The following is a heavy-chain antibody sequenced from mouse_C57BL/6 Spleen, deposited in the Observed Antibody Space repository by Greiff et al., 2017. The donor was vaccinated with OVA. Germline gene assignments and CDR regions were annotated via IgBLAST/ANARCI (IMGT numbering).Heavy chain of an antibody. CDR3: ARDRVYDGYSWFAY. D-gene: IGHD2-3*01. CDR1: GYSITSGYF. Sequence: DVQLQESGPGLVKPSQSLSLTCSVTGYSITSGYFWNWIRQFPGNKLEWMGYISYDGSNNYNPSLKNRISITRDTSKNQFFLKLNSVTTEDTATYYCARDRVYDGYSWFAYWGQGTLVTVSA. CDR2: ISYDGSN. J-gene: IGHJ3*01. V-gene: IGHV3-6*01.